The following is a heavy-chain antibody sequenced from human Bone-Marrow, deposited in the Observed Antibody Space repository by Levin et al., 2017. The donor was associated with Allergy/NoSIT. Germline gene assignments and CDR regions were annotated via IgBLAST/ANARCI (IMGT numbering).Heavy chain of an antibody. CDR1: GDSISRYY. Sequence: PSETLSLTCVVSGDSISRYYWSWIRQPPGKALEWIGYIYYTGNTDYSPSFKSRVTISVDSSKNQFSLKLSSVTPADTAVYYCARQTLHHSPSGTFPYYFDFWGRGTLVAVSA. J-gene: IGHJ4*02. CDR3: ARQTLHHSPSGTFPYYFDF. D-gene: IGHD3-10*01. V-gene: IGHV4-59*08. CDR2: IYYTGNT.